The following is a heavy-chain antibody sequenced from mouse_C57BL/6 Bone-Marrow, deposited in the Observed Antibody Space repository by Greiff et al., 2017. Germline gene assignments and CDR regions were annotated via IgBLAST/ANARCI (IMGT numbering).Heavy chain of an antibody. CDR2: INPNYGTT. V-gene: IGHV1-39*01. CDR3: GRKLLWADVDGDV. D-gene: IGHD2-1*01. CDR1: GYSFTDYN. J-gene: IGHJ1*03. Sequence: EVQLQQSGPELVKPGASVKISCKASGYSFTDYNMNWVKQSNGKSLEWIGVINPNYGTTSYNQKFKGKATLTVDQSSSTAYMQLNSLTTGDAAVYYCGRKLLWADVDGDVWGTGTTVTVSS.